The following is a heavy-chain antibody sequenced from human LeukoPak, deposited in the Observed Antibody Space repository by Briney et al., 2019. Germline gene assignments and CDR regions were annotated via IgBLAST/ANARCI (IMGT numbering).Heavy chain of an antibody. CDR1: GFTFGSHA. CDR2: IFGSGGSP. V-gene: IGHV3-23*01. D-gene: IGHD5-18*01. J-gene: IGHJ4*02. Sequence: GGSLRLSCEASGFTFGSHAMYWVHQAPGKGLEWVAGIFGSGGSPHYADSVKGRFTISRDNSRNTVYLQINSLRAEDTAVYYCGKTTVGYSSGQKPAWPVDYWGQGTLVTVSS. CDR3: GKTTVGYSSGQKPAWPVDY.